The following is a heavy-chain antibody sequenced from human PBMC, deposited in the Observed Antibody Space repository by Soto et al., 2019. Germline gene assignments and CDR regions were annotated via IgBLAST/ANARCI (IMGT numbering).Heavy chain of an antibody. CDR1: GYTLTDFS. D-gene: IGHD2-15*01. V-gene: IGHV1-24*01. CDR2: IDAEDGQT. CDR3: ATVYTLVTRLLSVS. Sequence: ASAEVSCMXSGYTLTDFSMHWVRQAPGKGLEWMRGIDAEDGQTTYAQKFQGTVTMTEDTSTYTAYMELSSLRPADIVVDSCATVYTLVTRLLSVSWGQGTLVTVSS. J-gene: IGHJ5*02.